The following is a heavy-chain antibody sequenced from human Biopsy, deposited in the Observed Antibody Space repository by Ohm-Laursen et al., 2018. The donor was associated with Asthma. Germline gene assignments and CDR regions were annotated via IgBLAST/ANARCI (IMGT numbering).Heavy chain of an antibody. CDR3: ARKSGSCISRTCYSLDF. CDR1: GGTFNTYV. V-gene: IGHV1-69*13. J-gene: IGHJ4*02. CDR2: INSVFGTT. D-gene: IGHD2-2*01. Sequence: SVKVSCKSLGGTFNTYVIGWVRQAPGQGLEWMGGINSVFGTTTYPQKFQDRVTITADDSTSTVYTELSSLRSEDTAVYYCARKSGSCISRTCYSLDFWGQGTLVSVSS.